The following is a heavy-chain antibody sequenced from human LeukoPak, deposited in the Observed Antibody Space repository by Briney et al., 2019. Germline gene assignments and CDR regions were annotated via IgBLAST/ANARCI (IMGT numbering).Heavy chain of an antibody. V-gene: IGHV4-61*02. Sequence: SQTLSLTCTVSGGSMSSGNYYWSWIRQPAGGGLEWIGRIYTSDTTNYNPSLKSRVTTSVDTSKNYFSLKLSSVTAADTAVYYCARDPSSSWYLFDYWGQGTLVTVSS. CDR3: ARDPSSSWYLFDY. CDR1: GGSMSSGNYY. CDR2: IYTSDTT. J-gene: IGHJ4*02. D-gene: IGHD6-13*01.